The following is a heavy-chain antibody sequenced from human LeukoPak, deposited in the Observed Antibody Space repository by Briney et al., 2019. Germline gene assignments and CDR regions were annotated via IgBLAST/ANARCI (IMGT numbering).Heavy chain of an antibody. Sequence: GGSLRLSCAASGFTFSTYGMHWVRQAPGKGLEWVAVIWFDGSNKYYVDSMKGRFTISRDNSKNTLYLQMNSLRAEDTAVYFCARDRASGYYYSFDYWGQGTLVTVSS. J-gene: IGHJ4*02. V-gene: IGHV3-33*01. CDR1: GFTFSTYG. CDR3: ARDRASGYYYSFDY. D-gene: IGHD3-22*01. CDR2: IWFDGSNK.